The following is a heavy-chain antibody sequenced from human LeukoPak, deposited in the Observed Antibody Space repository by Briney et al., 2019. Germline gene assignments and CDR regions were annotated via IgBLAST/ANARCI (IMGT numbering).Heavy chain of an antibody. Sequence: ASVKVSCKASGYTFTSYDINWVRQATGQGLEWMGWMNPNSGNTGYAQKFQGRVTMTRNTSISTAYMELSSLRSEDTAVYYCARVGRVYYDSSGYYYYYYGMDVWGLGTTVTVSS. CDR3: ARVGRVYYDSSGYYYYYYGMDV. CDR1: GYTFTSYD. J-gene: IGHJ6*02. V-gene: IGHV1-8*01. D-gene: IGHD3-22*01. CDR2: MNPNSGNT.